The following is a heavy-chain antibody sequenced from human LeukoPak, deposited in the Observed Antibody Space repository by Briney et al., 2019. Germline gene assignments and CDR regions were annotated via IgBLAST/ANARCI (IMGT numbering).Heavy chain of an antibody. CDR3: ARDPAYYYDSSGYSEPADAFDI. CDR1: GGSISSYY. J-gene: IGHJ3*02. CDR2: IYYSGST. V-gene: IGHV4-59*12. Sequence: SETLSLTCTVSGGSISSYYWSWIRQPPGKGLEWIGYIYYSGSTNYNPSLKSRVTISVDTSKNQFSLKLSSVTAADTAVYYCARDPAYYYDSSGYSEPADAFDIWGQGTMVTVSS. D-gene: IGHD3-22*01.